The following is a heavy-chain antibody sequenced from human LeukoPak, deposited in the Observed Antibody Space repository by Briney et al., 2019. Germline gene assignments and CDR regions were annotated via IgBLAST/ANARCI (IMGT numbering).Heavy chain of an antibody. CDR2: IHPGDSDT. J-gene: IGHJ4*02. Sequence: GESLKISCKGSGYSFTSYWIAWVRQMPGERLQWMGVIHPGDSDTRYSPSFQGQVTISVDKSITTAYLQWSSLKASDTAVCYCARQDTNGWYPEFWGQGTLVTVSS. CDR3: ARQDTNGWYPEF. V-gene: IGHV5-51*01. CDR1: GYSFTSYW. D-gene: IGHD6-19*01.